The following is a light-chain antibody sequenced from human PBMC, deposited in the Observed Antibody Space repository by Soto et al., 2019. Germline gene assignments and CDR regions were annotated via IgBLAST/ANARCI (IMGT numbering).Light chain of an antibody. CDR3: QQYGRSPPEFT. Sequence: EIVLMQSPGTLSLSPGERATLSCRASQSISSNYLAWYQQKPGQAPRLLIYGATFRASGIPDRFSGSGSGTDFTLTISRLGPEDFAVYYCQQYGRSPPEFTFGPGTKVDIK. J-gene: IGKJ3*01. CDR1: QSISSNY. V-gene: IGKV3-20*01. CDR2: GAT.